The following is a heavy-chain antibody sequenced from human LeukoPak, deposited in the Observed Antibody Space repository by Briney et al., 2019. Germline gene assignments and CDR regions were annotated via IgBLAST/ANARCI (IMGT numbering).Heavy chain of an antibody. D-gene: IGHD2-21*01. J-gene: IGHJ6*02. Sequence: GRSLRLSCAASGFTFNNYGMHWVRQAPGKGLEWVAVISYDGSNKYYADSVEGRFTISRDNSKNTLYLQMNSLRAEDTAVYYCAKDLQSTLWYYYGMDVWGQGTTVTVSS. V-gene: IGHV3-30*18. CDR2: ISYDGSNK. CDR1: GFTFNNYG. CDR3: AKDLQSTLWYYYGMDV.